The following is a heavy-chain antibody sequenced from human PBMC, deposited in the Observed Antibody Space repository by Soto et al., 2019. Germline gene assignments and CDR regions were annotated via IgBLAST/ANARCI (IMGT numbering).Heavy chain of an antibody. CDR3: ARARKGRAYTTSYYFDY. D-gene: IGHD1-1*01. CDR1: GYTFTTYG. Sequence: QVQLVQSGAEVKKPGASVKVSCKASGYTFTTYGMTWVRQAPGQGLEWMGWISAYNGYTDYAQKFQGRVTMTTDTSTNTAYMELTSLTSDDTAVYYCARARKGRAYTTSYYFDYWGQGTLVTVSS. CDR2: ISAYNGYT. J-gene: IGHJ4*02. V-gene: IGHV1-18*04.